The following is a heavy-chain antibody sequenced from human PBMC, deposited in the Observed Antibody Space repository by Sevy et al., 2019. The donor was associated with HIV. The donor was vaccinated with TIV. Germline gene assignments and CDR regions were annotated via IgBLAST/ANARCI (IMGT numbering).Heavy chain of an antibody. J-gene: IGHJ4*02. D-gene: IGHD2-21*02. CDR1: GFTFSNHD. V-gene: IGHV3-30*03. CDR3: ARLVSCGGDCYYLDS. CDR2: ISHDGRYK. Sequence: GGSLRLSCAASGFTFSNHDLHWVRQAPGKGLDWVAVISHDGRYKNYANSVKVRFTISRDNLRNTLFLQMDSLRPDDTAVYFCARLVSCGGDCYYLDSWGQGALVTVSS.